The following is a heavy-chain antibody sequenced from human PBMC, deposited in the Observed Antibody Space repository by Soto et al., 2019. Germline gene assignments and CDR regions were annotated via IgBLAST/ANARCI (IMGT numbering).Heavy chain of an antibody. CDR1: GGTFSSYT. CDR3: ARGGTPRIVVVAPDFDY. Sequence: ASVKVSCKASGGTFSSYTISWLRHAPGQGLEWMGRIIPILGIANYAQKFQGRVTITADKSTSTAYMELSSLRSEDTAVYYCARGGTPRIVVVAPDFDYWGQGTLVTVSS. V-gene: IGHV1-69*02. CDR2: IIPILGIA. J-gene: IGHJ4*02. D-gene: IGHD2-15*01.